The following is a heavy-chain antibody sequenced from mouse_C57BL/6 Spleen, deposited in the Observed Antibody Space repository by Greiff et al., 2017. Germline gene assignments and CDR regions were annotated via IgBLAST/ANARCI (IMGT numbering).Heavy chain of an antibody. V-gene: IGHV1-64*01. J-gene: IGHJ4*01. D-gene: IGHD2-4*01. Sequence: VQLQQPGAELVKPGASVKLSCKASGYTFTSYWMHWVKQRPGQGLEWIGMIHPNSGSTNYNEKFKSKATLTVDKSSSTAYMQLSSLTSEDSAVYYCARGVGGYDYDHAMDYWGQGTSVTVSS. CDR2: IHPNSGST. CDR1: GYTFTSYW. CDR3: ARGVGGYDYDHAMDY.